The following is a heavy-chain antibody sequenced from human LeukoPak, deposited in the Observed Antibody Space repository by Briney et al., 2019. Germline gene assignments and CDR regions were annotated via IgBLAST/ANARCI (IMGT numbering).Heavy chain of an antibody. CDR2: IASDGSST. CDR3: ARGRPHGNDY. J-gene: IGHJ4*02. V-gene: IGHV3-74*01. D-gene: IGHD4-23*01. Sequence: GGSLRLSCTASGFTFSSYAMNWVRQAPGKGLVWVSRIASDGSSTTYADSVKGRFSISRDNAKNTLYLQMNSLRVEDTAVYYCARGRPHGNDYWGQGTLVTVSS. CDR1: GFTFSSYA.